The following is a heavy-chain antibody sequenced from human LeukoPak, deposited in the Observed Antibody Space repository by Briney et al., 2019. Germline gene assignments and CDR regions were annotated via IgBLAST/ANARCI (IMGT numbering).Heavy chain of an antibody. Sequence: GGSLRLSCSASGFTVSSYGMQWVRQAPGKGLEGVAVISYDGNNNYYADSVKGRFTISRDNSMSTLYLQMDSLRAENTAVYYCAGGTGDIPQGYWGQGTLVTVSS. CDR1: GFTVSSYG. CDR3: AGGTGDIPQGY. D-gene: IGHD1-14*01. J-gene: IGHJ4*02. CDR2: ISYDGNNN. V-gene: IGHV3-30*03.